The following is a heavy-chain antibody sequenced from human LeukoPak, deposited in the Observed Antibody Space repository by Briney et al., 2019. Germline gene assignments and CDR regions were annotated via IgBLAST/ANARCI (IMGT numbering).Heavy chain of an antibody. CDR1: GLTFSGYW. CDR3: ARDDCSSISCYHNWFDP. CDR2: IKQDGSEK. D-gene: IGHD2-2*01. V-gene: IGHV3-7*01. Sequence: GGSLSLSCAASGLTFSGYWMTWFRKAPGKGLEWVANIKQDGSEKYYVDSVKGRFTISGDNAKNSLYLQMNSLRAEDTAVYYCARDDCSSISCYHNWFDPWGQGTLVTVSS. J-gene: IGHJ5*02.